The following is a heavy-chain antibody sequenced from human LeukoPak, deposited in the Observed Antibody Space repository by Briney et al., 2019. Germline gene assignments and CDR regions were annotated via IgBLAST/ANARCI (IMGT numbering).Heavy chain of an antibody. Sequence: PGGSLRLSCAASEFTFINYWMSWVRQAPGKGLEWVASIKQDGSEKYYVDSVKGRFTISRDNAKNSLYLQMNSLRAEDTALYYCARGRYGIGWSFDYWGQGTLVTVSS. V-gene: IGHV3-7*01. D-gene: IGHD6-19*01. CDR3: ARGRYGIGWSFDY. CDR1: EFTFINYW. CDR2: IKQDGSEK. J-gene: IGHJ4*02.